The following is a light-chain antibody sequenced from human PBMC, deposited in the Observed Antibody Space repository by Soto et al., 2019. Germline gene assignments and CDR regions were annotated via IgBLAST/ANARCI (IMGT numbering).Light chain of an antibody. V-gene: IGLV2-11*01. CDR2: DVT. CDR3: CSHSTYYTCV. Sequence: QSALTQPRSVSGSPGQSVTISCTGTSSDVGGRNCVSWFQQHPGKAPQLMIYDVTQRPSGVPDRFSGSKSGNTASLTISGLQPEDEADYYCCSHSTYYTCVFGTGTKLTVL. J-gene: IGLJ1*01. CDR1: SSDVGGRNC.